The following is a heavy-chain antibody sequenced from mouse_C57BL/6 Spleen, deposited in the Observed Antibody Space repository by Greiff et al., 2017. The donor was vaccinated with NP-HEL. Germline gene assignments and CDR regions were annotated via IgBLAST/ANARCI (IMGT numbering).Heavy chain of an antibody. CDR2: IYPGDGDT. J-gene: IGHJ4*01. CDR1: GYAFSSSW. V-gene: IGHV1-82*01. Sequence: VKLQQSGPELVKPGASVKISCKASGYAFSSSWMNWVKQRPGKGLEWIGRIYPGDGDTNYNGKFKGKATLTADKSSSTAYRQLSSLTSEDSAVYFCARYDYYAMDYWGQGTSVTVSS. CDR3: ARYDYYAMDY.